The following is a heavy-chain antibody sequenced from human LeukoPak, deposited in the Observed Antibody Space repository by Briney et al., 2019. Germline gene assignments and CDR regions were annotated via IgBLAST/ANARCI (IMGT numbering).Heavy chain of an antibody. CDR1: GFTFSSYA. CDR2: ISYDGSNK. D-gene: IGHD6-6*01. V-gene: IGHV3-30-3*01. Sequence: PGGSLRLSCAASGFTFSSYAMHWVRQAPGKGLEWVAVISYDGSNKYYAGSVKGRFTISRDNSKNTLYLQMNSLRAEDTAVYYCTRSEYSSSFDYWGQGTLVTVSS. CDR3: TRSEYSSSFDY. J-gene: IGHJ4*02.